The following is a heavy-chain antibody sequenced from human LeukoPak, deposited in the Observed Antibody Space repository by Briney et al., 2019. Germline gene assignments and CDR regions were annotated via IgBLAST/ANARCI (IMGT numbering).Heavy chain of an antibody. D-gene: IGHD6-19*01. CDR3: AREGSGWYYFDY. Sequence: ASVKVSCKASGYTFTSYGISWVRQAPGQGLEGMGWISAYNGNTNYAQKLQGRVTMTTDTSTSTAYMELRSLRSGDTAVYYCAREGSGWYYFDYWGQGTLVTVSS. J-gene: IGHJ4*02. CDR2: ISAYNGNT. CDR1: GYTFTSYG. V-gene: IGHV1-18*01.